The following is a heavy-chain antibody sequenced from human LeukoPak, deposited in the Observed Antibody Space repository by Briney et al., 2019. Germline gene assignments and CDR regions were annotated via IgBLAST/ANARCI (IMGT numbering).Heavy chain of an antibody. CDR2: IKQDGSED. CDR1: GFSFSSYW. Sequence: TGGSVRLSCAASGFSFSSYWMSWVRQAPGKGLDWVASIKQDGSEDYYVDSVKGRFTISRDNAKNSLYLQMNSLRAEDAAMYYCAREVHSNYDYWGQGTLVTVSS. J-gene: IGHJ4*02. CDR3: AREVHSNYDY. V-gene: IGHV3-7*01. D-gene: IGHD4-11*01.